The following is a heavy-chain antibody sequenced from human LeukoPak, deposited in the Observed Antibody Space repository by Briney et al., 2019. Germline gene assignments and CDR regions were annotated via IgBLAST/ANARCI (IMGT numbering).Heavy chain of an antibody. CDR2: IYTSGST. CDR1: GGSISSGSYY. CDR3: ARITDYSDYYYYSMDV. D-gene: IGHD4-11*01. V-gene: IGHV4-61*02. Sequence: PSQTLSLTCTVSGGSISSGSYYWSWIRQPAGKGLEWIGRIYTSGSTNYNPSLKSRVTISVDRSKNQFSLKLSSVTAADTAVYYCARITDYSDYYYYSMDVWGKGTTVTVSS. J-gene: IGHJ6*03.